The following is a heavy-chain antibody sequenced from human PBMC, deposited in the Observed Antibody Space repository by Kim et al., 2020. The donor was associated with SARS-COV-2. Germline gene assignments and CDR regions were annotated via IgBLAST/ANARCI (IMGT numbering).Heavy chain of an antibody. D-gene: IGHD5-12*01. CDR1: GFTFSTYS. CDR2: ISSSTTIT. J-gene: IGHJ5*02. V-gene: IGHV3-48*02. CDR3: ERGRPYSGSWFVTS. Sequence: GGSLRLSCIGSGFTFSTYSMNWVRQAPGKGLEWLAFISSSTTITYNADSVTDRFTISRDNDKNSLYLQMNSLRDEDTAVYYCERGRPYSGSWFVTSWGQGTQVTVSS.